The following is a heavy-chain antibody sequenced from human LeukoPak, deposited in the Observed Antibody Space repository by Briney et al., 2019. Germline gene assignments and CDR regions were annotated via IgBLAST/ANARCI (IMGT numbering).Heavy chain of an antibody. Sequence: GGSLRLSCAASGFTFNNYAMSWVRQAPGKGLEWVSAISGSGGSTYYADSVKGRFTISRDNSKNTLYLQMNSLRAEDTAVYYCAKGTQSDSSGYYFDYWGQGTLVTVSS. CDR1: GFTFNNYA. CDR3: AKGTQSDSSGYYFDY. CDR2: ISGSGGST. J-gene: IGHJ4*02. V-gene: IGHV3-23*01. D-gene: IGHD3-22*01.